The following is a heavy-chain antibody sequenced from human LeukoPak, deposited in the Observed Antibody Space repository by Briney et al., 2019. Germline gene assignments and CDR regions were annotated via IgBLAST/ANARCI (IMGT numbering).Heavy chain of an antibody. V-gene: IGHV3-21*01. J-gene: IGHJ5*02. D-gene: IGHD6-19*01. CDR1: GFTFNSYS. Sequence: GGSLRLSCAASGFTFNSYSMNWVRQAPGKGLEWVSSISSSSSYIYYADSVKGRFTISRDNAKNSLYLQMNSLRAEDTAVYYCARDIGAFSSGWYLRFDPWGQGTLVTVSS. CDR2: ISSSSSYI. CDR3: ARDIGAFSSGWYLRFDP.